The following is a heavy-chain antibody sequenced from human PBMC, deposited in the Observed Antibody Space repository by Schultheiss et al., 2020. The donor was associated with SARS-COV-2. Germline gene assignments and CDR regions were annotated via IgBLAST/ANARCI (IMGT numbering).Heavy chain of an antibody. CDR3: ARMEGSSLFRDDGMDV. CDR1: GYTLTELS. CDR2: FDPEDGET. J-gene: IGHJ6*02. D-gene: IGHD2-15*01. V-gene: IGHV1-24*01. Sequence: ASVKVSCKVSGYTLTELSMHWVRQAPGKGLEWMGGFDPEDGETIYAQKFQGRVTITADKSTSTAYMELTSLTSDDTAVYYCARMEGSSLFRDDGMDVWGQGTTVTVSS.